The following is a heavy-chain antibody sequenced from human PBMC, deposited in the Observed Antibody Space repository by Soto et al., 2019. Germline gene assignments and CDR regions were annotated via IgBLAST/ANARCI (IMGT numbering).Heavy chain of an antibody. D-gene: IGHD1-7*01. J-gene: IGHJ4*02. CDR2: ISATGETT. Sequence: QVQLVESGGALVKPGGSLRLSCAASGFNFSDFYISWIRQAPGKGLEWASFISATGETTYYAEAVKGRFTISRDNAQKSSALHMSSLRDEDTAMYYYVSQLDGCRRNSEFHFWGQGPLVTVSS. CDR3: VSQLDGCRRNSEFHF. V-gene: IGHV3-11*01. CDR1: GFNFSDFY.